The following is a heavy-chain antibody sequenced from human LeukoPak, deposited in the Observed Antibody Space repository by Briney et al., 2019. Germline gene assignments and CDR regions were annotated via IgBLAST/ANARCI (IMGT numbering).Heavy chain of an antibody. J-gene: IGHJ4*02. D-gene: IGHD3-22*01. V-gene: IGHV1-8*03. CDR3: ARFHRSVVIFDY. Sequence: ASVKVSCKASGYTFTSYDINWVRQATGQGLEWMGWMNPNSGNTGYAQKFQGRVTITRNTSISTAYMELGSLRSEDTAVYYCARFHRSVVIFDYWGQGTLVTVSS. CDR2: MNPNSGNT. CDR1: GYTFTSYD.